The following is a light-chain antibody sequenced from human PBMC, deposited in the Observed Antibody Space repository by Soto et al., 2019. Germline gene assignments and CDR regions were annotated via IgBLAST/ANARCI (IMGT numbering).Light chain of an antibody. CDR2: VTS. J-gene: IGKJ5*01. V-gene: IGKV1-33*01. CDR1: GNVSIY. CDR3: QHNDDLLIT. Sequence: EMPLTRSESALLATVGNGLPLACRPSGNVSIYLNWYQHKPGKGPTLLIHVTSNLQIGVPSRFRGMGSGTEFILTISSLEPEDIATYFCQHNDDLLITFAQGTRLE.